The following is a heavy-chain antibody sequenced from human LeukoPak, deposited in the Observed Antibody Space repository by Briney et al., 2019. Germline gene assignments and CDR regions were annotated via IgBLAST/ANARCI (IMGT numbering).Heavy chain of an antibody. Sequence: SETLSLTCTVSGGSISSYYWSWIRQPPGKGLEWIGYIYYSGSTNYNPSLKSRVTISVDTSKNQFSLKLSSVTAADTAVYYCARGGSSGYFLIDCWGQGTLVTVSS. V-gene: IGHV4-59*08. J-gene: IGHJ4*02. CDR2: IYYSGST. CDR1: GGSISSYY. D-gene: IGHD3-22*01. CDR3: ARGGSSGYFLIDC.